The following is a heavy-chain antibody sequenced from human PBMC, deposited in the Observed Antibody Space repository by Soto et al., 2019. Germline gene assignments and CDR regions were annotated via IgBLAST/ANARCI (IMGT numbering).Heavy chain of an antibody. J-gene: IGHJ4*02. CDR3: ARTPRTLAAAGTFYFDY. CDR1: GFSLSTSGMC. CDR2: IDWDDDK. Sequence: GSGPTLVNPTQTLTLTCTFSGFSLSTSGMCVSWIRQPPGKALEWLALIDWDDDKYYSTSLKTRLTISKDTSKNQVVLTMTNMDPVDTATYYCARTPRTLAAAGTFYFDYWGQGTLVTVSS. V-gene: IGHV2-70*01. D-gene: IGHD6-13*01.